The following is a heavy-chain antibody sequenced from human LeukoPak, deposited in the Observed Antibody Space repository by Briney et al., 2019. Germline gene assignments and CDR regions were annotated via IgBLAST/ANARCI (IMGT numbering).Heavy chain of an antibody. Sequence: GGSLRLSCAASGPTFSSYGMHWVRQAPGKGLEWVAVIWYDGSNKYYADSVKGRFTISRDNSKNTLYLQMNSLRAEDTAVYYCARDLRPYYYDSSGFDYWGQGTLVTVSS. CDR2: IWYDGSNK. CDR3: ARDLRPYYYDSSGFDY. J-gene: IGHJ4*02. CDR1: GPTFSSYG. D-gene: IGHD3-22*01. V-gene: IGHV3-33*01.